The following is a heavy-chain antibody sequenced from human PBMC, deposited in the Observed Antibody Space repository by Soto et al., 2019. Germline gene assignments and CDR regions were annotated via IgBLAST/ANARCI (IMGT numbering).Heavy chain of an antibody. Sequence: QVQLQESGPGLVKPSQTLSLTCSVSGESINNGAYFWSWIRQHPGKGREWIGYVHASGSTYYNPSLRGRVDMSIDTSQKQFYLNMKSVTAADTAVFFCARGFVEAGMAFDYWGPGALVTVSS. J-gene: IGHJ4*02. CDR3: ARGFVEAGMAFDY. V-gene: IGHV4-31*03. CDR2: VHASGST. D-gene: IGHD3-3*01. CDR1: GESINNGAYF.